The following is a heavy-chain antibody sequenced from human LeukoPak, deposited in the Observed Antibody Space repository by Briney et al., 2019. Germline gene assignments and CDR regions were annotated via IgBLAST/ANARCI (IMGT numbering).Heavy chain of an antibody. V-gene: IGHV4-59*01. J-gene: IGHJ6*02. CDR3: ARGDSSGWYEYYCYGMDV. D-gene: IGHD6-13*01. CDR2: IYYSGST. Sequence: PSETLSLTCTVSGGSISSYYWSWIRQPPGKGLEWIGYIYYSGSTNYNPSLKSRVTISVDTSKNQFSLKLSSVTAADTAVYYCARGDSSGWYEYYCYGMDVWGQGTTVTVSS. CDR1: GGSISSYY.